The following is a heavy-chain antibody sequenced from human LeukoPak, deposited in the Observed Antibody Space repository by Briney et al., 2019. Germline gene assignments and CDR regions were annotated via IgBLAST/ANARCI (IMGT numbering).Heavy chain of an antibody. Sequence: GASVKVSFKASGYTFTSYGISWVRQAPGRGLEWMGWISAYNGNTNYAQKLQGRVTMTTDTSTSTAYMELRSLRSDDTAVYYCARGILSGWTGHYFDYWGQGTLVTVSS. J-gene: IGHJ4*02. D-gene: IGHD6-19*01. CDR2: ISAYNGNT. V-gene: IGHV1-18*01. CDR1: GYTFTSYG. CDR3: ARGILSGWTGHYFDY.